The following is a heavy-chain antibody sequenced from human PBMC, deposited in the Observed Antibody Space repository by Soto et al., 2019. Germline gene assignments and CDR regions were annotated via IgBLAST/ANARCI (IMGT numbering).Heavy chain of an antibody. J-gene: IGHJ5*01. CDR1: GYTFTGYY. CDR2: INPNSGGT. Sequence: ASVKVSCKASGYTFTGYYMHWVRQAPGQGLEWMGWINPNSGGTNYAQKFQGRVTMTRDTSISTAYMELSRLRSDDTAVYYCASESILAAAGRWFDPWGQGTLVTVSS. D-gene: IGHD6-13*01. V-gene: IGHV1-2*02. CDR3: ASESILAAAGRWFDP.